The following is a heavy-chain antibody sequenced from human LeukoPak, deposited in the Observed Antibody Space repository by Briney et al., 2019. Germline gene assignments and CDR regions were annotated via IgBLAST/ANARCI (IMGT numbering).Heavy chain of an antibody. CDR2: TYLSAST. Sequence: SETLSLTCTVSGDSISSSSYYWGWIRQPPGKGLEWLATTYLSASTYYNRSLKSRGTPSVDTSKNQFSLKLSSVTAADTAVYYCAGDSTHIVVGFDYWGQGTLVTVSS. D-gene: IGHD2-15*01. J-gene: IGHJ4*02. V-gene: IGHV4-39*01. CDR1: GDSISSSSYY. CDR3: AGDSTHIVVGFDY.